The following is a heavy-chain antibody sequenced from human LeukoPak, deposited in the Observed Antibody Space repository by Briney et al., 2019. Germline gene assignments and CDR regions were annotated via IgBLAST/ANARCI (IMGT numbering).Heavy chain of an antibody. CDR1: GFSFTNFW. CDR2: ISSSSSYI. J-gene: IGHJ4*02. CDR3: ARDKYSYGPFDY. V-gene: IGHV3-21*01. Sequence: GGSLRLSCAVSGFSFTNFWMSWVRQAPGRGLEWVSSISSSSSYIYYADSVKGRFTISRDNAKNSLYLQMNSLRAEDTAVYYCARDKYSYGPFDYWGQGALVIVSS. D-gene: IGHD5-18*01.